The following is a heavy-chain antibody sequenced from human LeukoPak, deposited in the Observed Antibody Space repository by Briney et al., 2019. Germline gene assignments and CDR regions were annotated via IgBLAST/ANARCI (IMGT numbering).Heavy chain of an antibody. CDR2: ISVSGGST. Sequence: GGSLRLSCAASGFSFSSYAMIELRQAPGKGLDGVSLISVSGGSTYYADSVKGRFTISRDNSKSTLYLQMNSLRVEDTAVYYCAKGSASSGYPRDYWGQGTLVTVSS. CDR1: GFSFSSYA. V-gene: IGHV3-23*01. CDR3: AKGSASSGYPRDY. J-gene: IGHJ4*02. D-gene: IGHD3-22*01.